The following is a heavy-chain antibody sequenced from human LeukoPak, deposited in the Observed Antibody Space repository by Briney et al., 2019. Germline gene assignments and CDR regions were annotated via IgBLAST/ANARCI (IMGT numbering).Heavy chain of an antibody. J-gene: IGHJ4*02. Sequence: GGSLRLSCAASGFTFSSYAMHWVRQAPGKGLEWVAVISYDGSNKYYADSVKGRFTISRDNSKNTLYLQMNSLRAEDTAVYYCANQRDGYLLYWGQGTLVTVSS. D-gene: IGHD5-24*01. CDR1: GFTFSSYA. V-gene: IGHV3-30*04. CDR3: ANQRDGYLLY. CDR2: ISYDGSNK.